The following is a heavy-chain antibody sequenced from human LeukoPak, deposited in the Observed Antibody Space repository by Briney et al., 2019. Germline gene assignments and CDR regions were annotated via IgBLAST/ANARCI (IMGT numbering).Heavy chain of an antibody. CDR3: ASTTAYYYGSSGYCFDY. D-gene: IGHD3-22*01. V-gene: IGHV4-34*01. J-gene: IGHJ4*02. CDR2: INHSGST. CDR1: GGSFSGYY. Sequence: SETLSLTCAVYGGSFSGYYWSWIRQPPGKGLEWIGEINHSGSTNYNPSLKSRVTISVDTSKNQFSLKLSSVTAADTAVYYCASTTAYYYGSSGYCFDYWGQGTLVTVSS.